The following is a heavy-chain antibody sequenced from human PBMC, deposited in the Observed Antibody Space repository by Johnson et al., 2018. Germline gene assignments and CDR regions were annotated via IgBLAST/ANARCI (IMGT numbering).Heavy chain of an antibody. V-gene: IGHV3-48*01. CDR3: ARGPWGNSPYMDV. Sequence: VQLVQSGGGLVQPGGSLRLSCLASGLTYSMVWVRQAPEKGLEWVSYISRSSNVIYYTDSVRGRFTISRDNAKDSMYLQMNRLRAEDTAVYYCARGPWGNSPYMDVWGKGTTVTVSS. D-gene: IGHD2/OR15-2a*01. J-gene: IGHJ6*03. CDR1: GLTYS. CDR2: ISRSSNVI.